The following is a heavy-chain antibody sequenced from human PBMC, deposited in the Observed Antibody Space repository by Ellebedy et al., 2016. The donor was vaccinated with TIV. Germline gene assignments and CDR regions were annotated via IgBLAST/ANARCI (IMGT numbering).Heavy chain of an antibody. J-gene: IGHJ6*02. CDR3: ARPTVPATICGACGMDV. D-gene: IGHD2-2*01. Sequence: GESLMISCAASGFTVSSNFMTWVRQAPGKGLEWVSVIYGGGTIRYADSVKGRFTISRDNSKNTVDLQMNSLRAEDTAVYYCARPTVPATICGACGMDVWGQGTTVIVSS. CDR2: IYGGGTI. V-gene: IGHV3-53*01. CDR1: GFTVSSNF.